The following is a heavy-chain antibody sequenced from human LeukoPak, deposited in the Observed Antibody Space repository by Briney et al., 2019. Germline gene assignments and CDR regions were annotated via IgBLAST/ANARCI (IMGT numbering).Heavy chain of an antibody. CDR1: GGSFSSGSYY. J-gene: IGHJ4*02. Sequence: SETLSLTCTVSGGSFSSGSYYWSWIRQPPGKGLEWIGYIYYSGSTNYNPSLKSRVTISVDTSKNQFSLKLSSVTAADTAVYYCARSVATVYFDYWGQGTLVTVSS. CDR3: ARSVATVYFDY. D-gene: IGHD5-12*01. V-gene: IGHV4-61*01. CDR2: IYYSGST.